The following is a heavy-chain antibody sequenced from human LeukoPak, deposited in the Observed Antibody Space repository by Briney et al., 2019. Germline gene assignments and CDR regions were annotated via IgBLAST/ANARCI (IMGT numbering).Heavy chain of an antibody. D-gene: IGHD4-17*01. CDR2: ISAGGDRT. CDR1: GFTFSGYA. J-gene: IGHJ3*02. V-gene: IGHV3-23*01. CDR3: AKVPGYGDYVALDI. Sequence: GGSLRLSCAASGFTFSGYAMNWVRQAPGKELEWVSIISAGGDRTYYADAVEGRFTISRDNSKHTLYLQMNSLGAEDTAIYYCAKVPGYGDYVALDIWGQGTMVTVSS.